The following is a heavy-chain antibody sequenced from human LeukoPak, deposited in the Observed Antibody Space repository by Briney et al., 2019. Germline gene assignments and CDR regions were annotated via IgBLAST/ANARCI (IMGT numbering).Heavy chain of an antibody. V-gene: IGHV3-23*01. CDR3: AKAAAERCASIKCYPFDS. D-gene: IGHD1-1*01. CDR2: IIGPGGDT. J-gene: IGHJ4*02. CDR1: GFTVSSNY. Sequence: GGSLRLSCAASGFTVSSNYMSWVRQAPGKGLEWVASIIGPGGDTYHAGSVRGRFTISRDNSKNTLYLQMSHLRVEDTALYYCAKAAAERCASIKCYPFDSWGQGTLVAVSS.